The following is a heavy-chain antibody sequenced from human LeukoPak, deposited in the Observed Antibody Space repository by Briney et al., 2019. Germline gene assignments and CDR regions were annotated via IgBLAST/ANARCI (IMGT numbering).Heavy chain of an antibody. CDR2: IYYSGST. CDR3: ARDSSMGVVPADWFDP. Sequence: SETLSLTCTVSGGSISSSSYYWGWIRQPPGKGLEWIGSIYYSGSTYYNPSLKSRVTISVDTSKNQFSLKLSSATAADTAVYYCARDSSMGVVPADWFDPWGQGTLVTVSS. J-gene: IGHJ5*02. V-gene: IGHV4-39*07. D-gene: IGHD2-2*01. CDR1: GGSISSSSYY.